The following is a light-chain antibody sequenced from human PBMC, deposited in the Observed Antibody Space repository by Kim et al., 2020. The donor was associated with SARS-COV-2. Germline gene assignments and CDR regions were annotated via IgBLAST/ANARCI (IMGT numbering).Light chain of an antibody. J-gene: IGKJ2*01. CDR2: DAS. CDR3: QQRSNWPYT. CDR1: QSVGTY. V-gene: IGKV3-11*01. Sequence: EIVLTQSPATLALSPGVRATLSCRASQSVGTYLAWFKQKPGQAPSLFIYDASNRVTGIPPTFSGSGSGTDFTLTISSLEPEDFAVYYCQQRSNWPYTFGQGTKLEIK.